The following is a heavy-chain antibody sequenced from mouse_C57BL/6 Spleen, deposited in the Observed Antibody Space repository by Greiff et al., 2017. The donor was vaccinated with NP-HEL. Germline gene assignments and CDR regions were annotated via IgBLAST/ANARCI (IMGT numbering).Heavy chain of an antibody. CDR2: IDPSDSYT. J-gene: IGHJ2*01. CDR3: ARDSVYYGRGYFDY. V-gene: IGHV1-59*01. D-gene: IGHD1-1*01. CDR1: GYTFTSYW. Sequence: QVQLQQPGAELVRPGTSVKLSCKASGYTFTSYWMHWVKQRPGQGLEWIGVIDPSDSYTNYNQKFKGKATLTVDTSSSTAYMQLSSLTSEDSAVYYCARDSVYYGRGYFDYWGQGTTLTVSS.